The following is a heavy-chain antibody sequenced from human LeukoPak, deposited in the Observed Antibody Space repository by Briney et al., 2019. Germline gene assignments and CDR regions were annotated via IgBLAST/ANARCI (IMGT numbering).Heavy chain of an antibody. CDR2: ISWNSGSI. J-gene: IGHJ4*02. D-gene: IGHD3-16*02. CDR3: ARASYDYVWGSYPLDY. Sequence: GGSLRLSCAASGFTFDDYAMHWVRQAPGKGLEWVSGISWNSGSIGYADSVKGRFTISRDNAKNSLYLQMNSLRAEDTAVYYCARASYDYVWGSYPLDYWGQGTLVTVSS. V-gene: IGHV3-9*01. CDR1: GFTFDDYA.